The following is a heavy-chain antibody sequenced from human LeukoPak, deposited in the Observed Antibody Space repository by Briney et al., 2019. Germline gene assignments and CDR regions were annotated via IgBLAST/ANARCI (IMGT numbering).Heavy chain of an antibody. CDR3: ARQGGGTNDLGAFDT. Sequence: PSETLSLTCTVSGGSISSYYWSWIRQPPGKGLEWIGYIYYSGSTNYNPSLKSRVTISVDTSKNQFSLKLSSVTAADTAVYYCARQGGGTNDLGAFDTWGQGTMVTVSS. J-gene: IGHJ3*02. D-gene: IGHD1-1*01. CDR2: IYYSGST. V-gene: IGHV4-59*01. CDR1: GGSISSYY.